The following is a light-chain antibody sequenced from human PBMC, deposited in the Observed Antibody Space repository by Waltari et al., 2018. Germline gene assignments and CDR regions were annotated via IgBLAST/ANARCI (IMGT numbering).Light chain of an antibody. Sequence: DIQMTQSPPSVSASVGDRVTITCRASQVIRSWLSWYQQKPGKAPKLLIYAASNLQRGVPSRFSGSDSGTEFTLTISSLQPEDVATYYCQEANSFPLTFGGGTKVEI. CDR1: QVIRSW. CDR3: QEANSFPLT. CDR2: AAS. J-gene: IGKJ4*01. V-gene: IGKV1-12*01.